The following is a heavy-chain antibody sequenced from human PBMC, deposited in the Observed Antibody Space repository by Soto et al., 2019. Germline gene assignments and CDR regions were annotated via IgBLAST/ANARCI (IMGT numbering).Heavy chain of an antibody. CDR2: ISSSGSTI. J-gene: IGHJ5*02. CDR1: GFTFSSYS. Sequence: EVQLVESGGGLVQPGGSLRLSCAASGFTFSSYSMNWVRQAPGKGLEWVSYISSSGSTIYYADSVKGRFTISRDNAKNSLYLQMNSLRDEDTAVYYCARESRFLEWLSLNWFDPWGQGTLVTVSS. D-gene: IGHD3-3*01. V-gene: IGHV3-48*02. CDR3: ARESRFLEWLSLNWFDP.